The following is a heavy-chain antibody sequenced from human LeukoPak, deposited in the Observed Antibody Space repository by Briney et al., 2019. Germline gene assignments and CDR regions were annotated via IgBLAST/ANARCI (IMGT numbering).Heavy chain of an antibody. CDR1: GFTFNNNT. CDR2: ISGSGGTT. J-gene: IGHJ4*02. Sequence: GGSLRLSCTGSGFTFNNNTMNWVRQAPGKGLEWVSGISGSGGTTYYADSVKGRFTISRDNSKNTLYLQMNYLRAEDTALYYCAKNIAAPTTPFDYWGQGTLVTVSS. V-gene: IGHV3-23*01. CDR3: AKNIAAPTTPFDY. D-gene: IGHD6-13*01.